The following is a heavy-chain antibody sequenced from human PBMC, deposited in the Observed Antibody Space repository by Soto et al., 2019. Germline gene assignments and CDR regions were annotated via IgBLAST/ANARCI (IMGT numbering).Heavy chain of an antibody. J-gene: IGHJ4*02. CDR1: GFTFSSFW. Sequence: EVQLVESGGGLVQPGGSLRLSCAASGFTFSSFWMYWVRQAPGKGLVWVSRINSDASTTSYADSVKGRFTISRDNAKNTLYLQMNRRGAEDTAVYYWARIPPGWGGGQLVLDYWGQGTLVTVSS. D-gene: IGHD6-13*01. CDR3: ARIPPGWGGGQLVLDY. V-gene: IGHV3-74*01. CDR2: INSDASTT.